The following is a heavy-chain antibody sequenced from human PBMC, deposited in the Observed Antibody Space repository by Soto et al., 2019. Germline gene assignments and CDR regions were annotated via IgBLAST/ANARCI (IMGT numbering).Heavy chain of an antibody. CDR2: ISYDGSNK. CDR1: GFTFSSYG. J-gene: IGHJ4*01. V-gene: IGHV3-30*03. D-gene: IGHD3-22*01. Sequence: GGSLRLSCAASGFTFSSYGMHWVRQAPGKGLEWVAVISYDGSNKYYADSVKGRFTISRDNSKNTLYLQMNSLRAEDTAVYYCARDSASMIVVVITNFIFDSWGHGTLVTVSS. CDR3: ARDSASMIVVVITNFIFDS.